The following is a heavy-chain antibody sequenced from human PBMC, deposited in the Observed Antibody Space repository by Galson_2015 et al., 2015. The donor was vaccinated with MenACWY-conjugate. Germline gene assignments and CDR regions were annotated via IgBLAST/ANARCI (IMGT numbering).Heavy chain of an antibody. CDR3: ARQMYSSYWWPDY. D-gene: IGHD6-19*01. Sequence: SLRLSCAASGFTFSSYWMHWVRQAPGKGLVWVSRINSDGSTTSYADSVKGRFTISRDNAKNTLYLQMNSLRAEDTAVHYCARQMYSSYWWPDYWGQGTLVTVSS. CDR1: GFTFSSYW. V-gene: IGHV3-74*01. CDR2: INSDGSTT. J-gene: IGHJ4*02.